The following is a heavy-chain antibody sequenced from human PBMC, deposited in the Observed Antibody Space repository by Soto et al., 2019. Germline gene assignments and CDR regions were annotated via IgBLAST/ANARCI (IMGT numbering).Heavy chain of an antibody. CDR1: GYTFTSYG. CDR3: AFGYSYGSVWFDP. V-gene: IGHV1-18*01. D-gene: IGHD5-18*01. Sequence: ASVKVSCKASGYTFTSYGISWVRQAPGQGLEWMGWISAYNGNTNYAQKLQGRVTMTTDTSTSTAYMELRSPRPDDTAVYYCAFGYSYGSVWFDPWGQGTLVTVSS. J-gene: IGHJ5*02. CDR2: ISAYNGNT.